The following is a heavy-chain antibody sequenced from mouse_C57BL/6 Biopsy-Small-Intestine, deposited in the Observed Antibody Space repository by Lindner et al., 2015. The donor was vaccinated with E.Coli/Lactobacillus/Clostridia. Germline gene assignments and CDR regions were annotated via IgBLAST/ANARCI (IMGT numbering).Heavy chain of an antibody. V-gene: IGHV1-84*02. CDR2: MNPTSGNT. Sequence: SVKVSCKPSGYTFTDYDIAWLRQATEQGLEWMGWMNPTSGNTGYAQKFQGRVTMTRDTSISTAYLELSSLRSEDTAVYYCARGRCGGDCYRRYYFDYWGQGTLVTVSS. CDR1: GYTFTDYD. J-gene: IGHJ2*01. CDR3: ARGRCGGDCYRRYYFDY. D-gene: IGHD2-13*01.